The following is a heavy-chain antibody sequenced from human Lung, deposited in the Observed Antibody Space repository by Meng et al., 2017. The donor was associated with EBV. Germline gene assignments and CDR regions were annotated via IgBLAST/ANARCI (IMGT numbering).Heavy chain of an antibody. V-gene: IGHV3-74*03. D-gene: IGHD1-14*01. CDR1: GFTFSRYW. CDR3: SRDLAGSDDF. CDR2: TNENGAIT. J-gene: IGHJ4*02. Sequence: VQLVERGGALVQPGGSVRLSCAASGFTFSRYWMHWVRQAPGKGLEWVSRTNENGAITTYADSVKGRFTISRDNAKNTLYLQMNSLRAEDTAVYYCSRDLAGSDDFWGRGTLVTVSS.